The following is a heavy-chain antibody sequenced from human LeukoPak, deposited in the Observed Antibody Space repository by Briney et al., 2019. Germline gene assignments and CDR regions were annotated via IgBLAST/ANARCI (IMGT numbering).Heavy chain of an antibody. V-gene: IGHV1-2*02. CDR1: GYTXTAYY. D-gene: IGHD2-2*01. Sequence: ASVKVSCKASGYTXTAYYMHGVRQAPGQGLEWMGWINPKSGGTNSAQKFQGRVTMTRDTSISTAYMELSRLRSDDAAVYYCARSNSFNDDFDSWGQGTLVTVSS. CDR3: ARSNSFNDDFDS. J-gene: IGHJ4*02. CDR2: INPKSGGT.